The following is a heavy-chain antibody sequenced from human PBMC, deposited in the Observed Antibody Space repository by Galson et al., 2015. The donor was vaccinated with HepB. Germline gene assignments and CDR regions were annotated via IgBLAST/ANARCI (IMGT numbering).Heavy chain of an antibody. J-gene: IGHJ4*02. V-gene: IGHV1-69*10. CDR3: ARGIAVAADPLYYFDY. CDR2: IIPILGIA. D-gene: IGHD6-19*01. Sequence: SVKVSCKASGGTFSSYAISWVRQAPGQGLEWMGGIIPILGIANYAQKFQGRVTITADKSTSTAYMELSSLRSEDTAVYYCARGIAVAADPLYYFDYWGQGTLVTVSS. CDR1: GGTFSSYA.